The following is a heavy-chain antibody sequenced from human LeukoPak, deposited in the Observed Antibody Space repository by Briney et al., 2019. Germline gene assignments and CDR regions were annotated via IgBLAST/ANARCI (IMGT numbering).Heavy chain of an antibody. CDR2: IIPIFGTA. V-gene: IGHV1-69*06. CDR1: GGTFSSYA. CDR3: AGSVYDYVWGSYRYAFDI. Sequence: ASVKVSCKASGGTFSSYAISWVRQAPGQGLEWMGGIIPIFGTANYAQKFQGRVTITADKSTSTAYMELSSLRSEDTAVYYCAGSVYDYVWGSYRYAFDIWGQGTMVTVSS. D-gene: IGHD3-16*02. J-gene: IGHJ3*02.